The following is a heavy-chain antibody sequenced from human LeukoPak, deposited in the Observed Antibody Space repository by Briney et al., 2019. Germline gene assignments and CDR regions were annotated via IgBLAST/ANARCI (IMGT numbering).Heavy chain of an antibody. J-gene: IGHJ2*01. D-gene: IGHD2-21*02. V-gene: IGHV1-2*02. CDR1: GYTFTGYY. CDR3: ARVAGHIVVVTPYWYFDL. CDR2: INPNSGGT. Sequence: ASVKVSCKASGYTFTGYYIHWVRQAPGQGLEWMGWINPNSGGTNNAQKFQGRVTMTRDTSISTAYMELSRLRSDDTAVYYCARVAGHIVVVTPYWYFDLWGRGTLVTVSS.